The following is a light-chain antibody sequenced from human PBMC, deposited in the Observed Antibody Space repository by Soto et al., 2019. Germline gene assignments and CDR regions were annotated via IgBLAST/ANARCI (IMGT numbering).Light chain of an antibody. Sequence: DIQMTHSPSRLCGSLGDMVTMTCRASQTISSWLAWYQQKPGKAPKLLIYKASTLKSGVPSRFSGSGSGTEFTLTISSLQPDDFSTYYCQQFSSYPLTVGGGTKVDIK. CDR3: QQFSSYPLT. CDR1: QTISSW. CDR2: KAS. V-gene: IGKV1-5*03. J-gene: IGKJ4*01.